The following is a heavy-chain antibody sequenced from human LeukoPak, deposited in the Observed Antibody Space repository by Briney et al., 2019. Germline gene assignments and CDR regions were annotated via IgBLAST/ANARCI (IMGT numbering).Heavy chain of an antibody. D-gene: IGHD5-24*01. V-gene: IGHV4-39*01. J-gene: IGHJ4*02. CDR1: GASISSSNYC. CDR2: IYSSGNT. Sequence: SETLSLTCAVSGASISSSNYCWGWVRQSPGKGLEWIGNIYSSGNTYYNASLKSRVTMYIDTSKNQFSLKLSSVTAADTAMYYCAKSNGYSLIDYWGQGTLVTVSS. CDR3: AKSNGYSLIDY.